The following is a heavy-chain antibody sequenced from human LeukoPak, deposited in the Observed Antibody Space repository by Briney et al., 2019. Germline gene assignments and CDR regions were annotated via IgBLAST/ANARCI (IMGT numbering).Heavy chain of an antibody. CDR3: ARDQGIAVDGTRPYFGY. CDR1: GFTFSSYA. Sequence: GGSLRLSCAASGFTFSSYAMHWVRQAPGKGLEWVAVISYDGSNKYYADSVKGRFTISRDNSKNTLYLQMNSLRAEDTAVYYCARDQGIAVDGTRPYFGYWGQGTLVTVSS. J-gene: IGHJ4*02. V-gene: IGHV3-30-3*01. D-gene: IGHD6-19*01. CDR2: ISYDGSNK.